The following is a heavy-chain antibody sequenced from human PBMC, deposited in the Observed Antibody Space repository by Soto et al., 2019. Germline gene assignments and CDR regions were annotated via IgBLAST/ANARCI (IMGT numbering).Heavy chain of an antibody. CDR3: ARGGHPPFDY. Sequence: QVQLVESGGGVVQPGRSLRLSCAASGFTFSSYARHWFRQAPGKGLEWGAVISYDGSNKYYADSVKGRFTISRDNSKNTLYLQMNSLRAEDTAVYYCARGGHPPFDYWGQGTLVTVSS. J-gene: IGHJ4*02. CDR1: GFTFSSYA. V-gene: IGHV3-30-3*01. CDR2: ISYDGSNK.